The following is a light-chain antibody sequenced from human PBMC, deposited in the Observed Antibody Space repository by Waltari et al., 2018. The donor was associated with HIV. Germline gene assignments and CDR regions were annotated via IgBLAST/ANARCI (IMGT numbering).Light chain of an antibody. Sequence: QSVLTQPPSASGTPGQRVTISCSGSRSNIGGNTVNWYQQLPGTAPKLLIYGNNRRSSGFPDRFSGSKSGTSASLAISGLQSEDEADYYCATWDDSLNGPVIGGGTKLTV. V-gene: IGLV1-44*01. J-gene: IGLJ2*01. CDR2: GNN. CDR3: ATWDDSLNGPV. CDR1: RSNIGGNT.